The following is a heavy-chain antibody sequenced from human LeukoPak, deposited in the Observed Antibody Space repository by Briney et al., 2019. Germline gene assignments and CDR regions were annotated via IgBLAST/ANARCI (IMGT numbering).Heavy chain of an antibody. CDR3: AKEGVEYYDFWSGYCAYTWYDT. D-gene: IGHD3-3*01. CDR2: ISGSGGST. V-gene: IGHV3-23*01. J-gene: IGHJ5*02. CDR1: GFTFSSYA. Sequence: GGSLRLSCAASGFTFSSYAMSWVRQAPGKGLEWVSAISGSGGSTYYADSVKGRFTISRDKSKNTLYLHMNSLRAGDTAVYYCAKEGVEYYDFWSGYCAYTWYDTWGQGTLVTVSS.